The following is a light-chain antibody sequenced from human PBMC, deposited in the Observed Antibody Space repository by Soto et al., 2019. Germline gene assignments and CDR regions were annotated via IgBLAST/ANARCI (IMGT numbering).Light chain of an antibody. CDR2: DAS. Sequence: EIELTQSPATLSLSPGERATLSCRASQSVSSYLAWYQQKPGQAPRLLIYDASNRATGIPARFSGSGSGTDFTLTISSLEPEDFAVYYCQQRSNWPWGTFGQGTKLEIK. CDR1: QSVSSY. J-gene: IGKJ2*01. V-gene: IGKV3-11*01. CDR3: QQRSNWPWGT.